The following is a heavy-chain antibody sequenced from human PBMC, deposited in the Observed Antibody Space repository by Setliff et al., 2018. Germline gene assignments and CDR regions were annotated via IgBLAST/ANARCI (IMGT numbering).Heavy chain of an antibody. D-gene: IGHD2-8*01. Sequence: ASVKVSCKASGYTFTSYGISWVRQAPGQGLEWMGWISAYNGNTNYAQKLQGRVTMTTDTSTSTAYMELRSLRSDDTAVYYCAREGYCTNGGRCYGQMPAALGHWGQGTLVTVSS. J-gene: IGHJ4*02. V-gene: IGHV1-18*01. CDR1: GYTFTSYG. CDR2: ISAYNGNT. CDR3: AREGYCTNGGRCYGQMPAALGH.